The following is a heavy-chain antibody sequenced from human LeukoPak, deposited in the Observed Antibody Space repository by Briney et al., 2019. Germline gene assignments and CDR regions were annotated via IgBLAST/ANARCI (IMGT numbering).Heavy chain of an antibody. CDR1: AFIFSGHW. Sequence: PGGSLRLSCEGSAFIFSGHWMNWVRQTPGKGLEWVASIKEDGSERQYVDSVKGRFSISRDNTKGSLFLQLNSLRAEDTAVYYCAKESDDSSDYWGQGTLVTVSS. CDR3: AKESDDSSDY. J-gene: IGHJ4*02. CDR2: IKEDGSER. V-gene: IGHV3-7*03. D-gene: IGHD3-22*01.